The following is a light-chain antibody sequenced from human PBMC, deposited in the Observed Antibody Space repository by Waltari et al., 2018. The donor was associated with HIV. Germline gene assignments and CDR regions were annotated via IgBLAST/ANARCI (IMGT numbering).Light chain of an antibody. V-gene: IGLV1-40*01. Sequence: QSVLTQPPSVSGAPGQRVTISCTGITSNIGAGYDVHWYQHLPGTAPNLLIYGNNNRPPWVPDGFSGASSGTSSSRAITGRQAEDEAVYYCQSYDSSLSVNWVFGGGTKLTVL. J-gene: IGLJ3*02. CDR3: QSYDSSLSVNWV. CDR2: GNN. CDR1: TSNIGAGYD.